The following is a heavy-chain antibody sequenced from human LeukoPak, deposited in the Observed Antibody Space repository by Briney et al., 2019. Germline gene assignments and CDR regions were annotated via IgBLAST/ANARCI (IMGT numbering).Heavy chain of an antibody. CDR2: ISYDGSNK. CDR1: GFTFSSYA. J-gene: IGHJ3*02. D-gene: IGHD5-12*01. Sequence: GGSLRLSCAASGFTFSSYAMHWVRQAPGKGLEWVAVISYDGSNKYYADSVKGRFTISGDNSKNTLYLQMNSLRAEDTAVYYCARDRYSGYDAFDIWGQGTMVTVSS. V-gene: IGHV3-30*04. CDR3: ARDRYSGYDAFDI.